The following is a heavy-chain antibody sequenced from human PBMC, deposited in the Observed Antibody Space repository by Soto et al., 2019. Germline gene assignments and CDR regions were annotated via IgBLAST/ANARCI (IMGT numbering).Heavy chain of an antibody. J-gene: IGHJ4*02. D-gene: IGHD3-22*01. CDR2: ISYDGSNK. CDR1: GFTFSSYA. Sequence: GGSLRLSCAASGFTFSSYAMHWVRQAPGKGLEWVAVISYDGSNKYYADSVKGRFTISRDNSKNTLYPQMNSLRAEDTAVYYCARDGTYYDSSGHWFDYWGQGTLVTVSS. V-gene: IGHV3-30-3*01. CDR3: ARDGTYYDSSGHWFDY.